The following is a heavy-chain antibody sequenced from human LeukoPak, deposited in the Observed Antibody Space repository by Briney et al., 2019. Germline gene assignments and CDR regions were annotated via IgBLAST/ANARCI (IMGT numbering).Heavy chain of an antibody. CDR3: ASPPQQNWFDP. V-gene: IGHV4-30-4*01. Sequence: SHTLSLTCTVPGGSISNAAYYWSWIRQPPGKGLEWIGYIHYTGSTYYNPSLRSRVTISVDTSKNQFSLKLSSVTAADTAVYYCASPPQQNWFDPWGQGTLVTVSS. J-gene: IGHJ5*02. D-gene: IGHD6-13*01. CDR1: GGSISNAAYY. CDR2: IHYTGST.